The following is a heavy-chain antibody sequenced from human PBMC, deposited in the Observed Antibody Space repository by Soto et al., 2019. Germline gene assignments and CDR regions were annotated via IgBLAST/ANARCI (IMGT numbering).Heavy chain of an antibody. Sequence: ASVKVSCKASGYTFTSYYMHWVRQAPGQGLEWMGIINPSGGSTSYAQKFQGRVTMTRDTSTSTVYMELSSLRSEDTAVYYCAAQYCSGGSCYSGIRMDVWGQGTTVTVSS. CDR2: INPSGGST. CDR3: AAQYCSGGSCYSGIRMDV. V-gene: IGHV1-46*01. D-gene: IGHD2-15*01. CDR1: GYTFTSYY. J-gene: IGHJ6*02.